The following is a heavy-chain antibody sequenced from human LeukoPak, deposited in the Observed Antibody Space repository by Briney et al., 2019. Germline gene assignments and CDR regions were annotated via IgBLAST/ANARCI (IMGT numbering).Heavy chain of an antibody. D-gene: IGHD3-22*01. CDR1: GFPFSNYW. CDR2: ISSSGTTV. Sequence: GGSLRLSCAASGFPFSNYWMNWARQAPGKGLEWLSYISSSGTTVHYADSVKGRFTISRDNAKNSLYLQMNSLRAEDTAAYYCASGYYYDSSGYNAPQYFQNWGQGTLVTVSS. J-gene: IGHJ1*01. CDR3: ASGYYYDSSGYNAPQYFQN. V-gene: IGHV3-48*04.